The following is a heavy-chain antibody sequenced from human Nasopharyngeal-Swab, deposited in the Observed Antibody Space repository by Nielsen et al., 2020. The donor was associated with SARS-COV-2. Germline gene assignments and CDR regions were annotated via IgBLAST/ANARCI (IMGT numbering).Heavy chain of an antibody. CDR2: ISDSGSTT. D-gene: IGHD6-13*01. Sequence: GGSLRLSCAASGFTFSDYYMSWIRQAPGKGLEWLSYISDSGSTTYSADSVKGRFTISRDNAKNSLSLQMNSLRAEDTAVYYCVGGGYSSSWYGGDYWGQGTLGTVSS. CDR3: VGGGYSSSWYGGDY. CDR1: GFTFSDYY. V-gene: IGHV3-11*04. J-gene: IGHJ4*02.